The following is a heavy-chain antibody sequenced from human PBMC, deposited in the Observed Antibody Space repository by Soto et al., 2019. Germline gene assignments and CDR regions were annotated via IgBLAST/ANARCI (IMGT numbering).Heavy chain of an antibody. CDR1: GFTFSSYA. CDR2: ISYDGSNK. J-gene: IGHJ6*02. D-gene: IGHD6-19*01. Sequence: QVQLVESGGGVVQPGRSLRLSCAASGFTFSSYAMHWVRQAPGKGLEWVAVISYDGSNKYYADSVKGRFTISRDNSKNXLYLQMNSLRAEDTAVYYCARGGNSSGRSPYGMDVWGQGTTVTVSS. CDR3: ARGGNSSGRSPYGMDV. V-gene: IGHV3-30-3*01.